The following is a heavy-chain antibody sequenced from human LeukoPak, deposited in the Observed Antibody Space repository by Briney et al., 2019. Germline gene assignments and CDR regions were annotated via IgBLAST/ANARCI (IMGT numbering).Heavy chain of an antibody. V-gene: IGHV5-51*01. Sequence: KNGESLKISCKGSGYSFVNYWIGWVRQMPGKGLEWMGIIYPGDSDTRYSPSFQGQVTISADKSISTAYLQWSSLKASDTAMYYCARHAGYCSSTTCYPWFDPWGQGTLVTVSS. CDR1: GYSFVNYW. D-gene: IGHD2-2*01. J-gene: IGHJ5*02. CDR2: IYPGDSDT. CDR3: ARHAGYCSSTTCYPWFDP.